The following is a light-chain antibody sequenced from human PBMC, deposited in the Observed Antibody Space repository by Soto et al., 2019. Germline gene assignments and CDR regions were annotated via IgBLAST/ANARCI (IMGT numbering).Light chain of an antibody. J-gene: IGKJ1*01. CDR2: GAS. CDR1: HSISSN. CDR3: EQYCSWPPWT. V-gene: IGKV3-15*01. Sequence: EIVMTQSPVTLSVSPGERVTLSCRASHSISSNLAWYQQKPGQAPRLLIYGASTMDTGIPARFSGSGSGTNFTRTIITLQSDDFAIYYCEQYCSWPPWTFGQGTKVEFK.